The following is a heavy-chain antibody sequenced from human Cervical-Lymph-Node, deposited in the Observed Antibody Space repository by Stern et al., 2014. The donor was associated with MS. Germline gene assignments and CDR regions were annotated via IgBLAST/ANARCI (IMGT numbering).Heavy chain of an antibody. CDR1: GGSISSGNW. CDR2: VYHSGSA. D-gene: IGHD2-2*01. CDR3: ARDFESQLQCD. V-gene: IGHV4-4*02. J-gene: IGHJ4*02. Sequence: VQLVESGPGLVKPSGTLSLTCAVSGGSISSGNWWSWVRQPPGKGLEWIGKVYHSGSANYNPSLKSRVTMSVDKSKTQFSLRLTSVTAADTAVYYCARDFESQLQCDWGQGALVTVSS.